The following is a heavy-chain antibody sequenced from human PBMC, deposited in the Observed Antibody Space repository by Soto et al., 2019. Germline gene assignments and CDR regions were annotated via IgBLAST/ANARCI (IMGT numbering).Heavy chain of an antibody. Sequence: EVQLLESGGSLVQPGGSLRLSCAASGFTFSSYAMSWVRQAPGKGLEWVSTISGGAGSTYYADSVKGRFTISRDNSKNTLYLQMNSLRAEDTAVYYCAKDGVWDPTRLYCSGVSCRFDYWGQGALVTVSS. CDR1: GFTFSSYA. CDR3: AKDGVWDPTRLYCSGVSCRFDY. V-gene: IGHV3-23*01. CDR2: ISGGAGST. J-gene: IGHJ4*02. D-gene: IGHD2-15*01.